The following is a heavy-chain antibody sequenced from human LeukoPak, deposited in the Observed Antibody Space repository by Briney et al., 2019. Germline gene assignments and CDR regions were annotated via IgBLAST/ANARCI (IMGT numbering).Heavy chain of an antibody. V-gene: IGHV3-9*01. CDR2: ISWNSGTI. D-gene: IGHD2-15*01. Sequence: GGSLRLSCAASGFTFDDYVMNWVRQAPGKGLEWVSGISWNSGTIGYADSVKGRFTISRDSAKNSLYLQMNSLRAEDTALYYCVKGAAYHLGDAFDIWGQGTMVTVSS. CDR1: GFTFDDYV. J-gene: IGHJ3*02. CDR3: VKGAAYHLGDAFDI.